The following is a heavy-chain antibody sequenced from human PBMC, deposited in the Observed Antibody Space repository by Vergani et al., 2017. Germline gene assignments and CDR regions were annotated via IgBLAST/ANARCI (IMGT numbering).Heavy chain of an antibody. D-gene: IGHD5-12*01. J-gene: IGHJ4*02. Sequence: EVQLQESGGGLVKPGGSLRVSCAASGFSFSTYSINWVRQAPGKGLEWVSSISSSSSYIYYADSVKGRFTISRDNAKNSLYLQMNSLRAEDTAVYYCARFSTRLRYLGADYWGQGTLVTVSS. CDR1: GFSFSTYS. V-gene: IGHV3-21*01. CDR2: ISSSSSYI. CDR3: ARFSTRLRYLGADY.